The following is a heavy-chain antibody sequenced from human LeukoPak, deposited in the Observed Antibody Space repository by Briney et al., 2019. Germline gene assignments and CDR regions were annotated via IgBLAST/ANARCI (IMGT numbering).Heavy chain of an antibody. D-gene: IGHD3-22*01. CDR2: ISAYNGNT. J-gene: IGHJ4*02. CDR1: GGTFSSYA. CDR3: ARGPPLHDSSGGFDY. Sequence: ASVKVSCKASGGTFSSYAISWVRQAPGQGLEWMGWISAYNGNTNYAQKFQGRVTMTRNTSISTAYMELSSLRSEDTAVYYCARGPPLHDSSGGFDYWGQGTLVTVSS. V-gene: IGHV1-8*02.